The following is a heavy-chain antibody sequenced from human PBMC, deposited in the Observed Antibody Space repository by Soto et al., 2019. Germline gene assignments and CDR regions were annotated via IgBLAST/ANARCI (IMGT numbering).Heavy chain of an antibody. D-gene: IGHD3-16*01. CDR1: GFTFSSYS. CDR2: ISSSSSYI. CDR3: ARRSVMDDAFDI. J-gene: IGHJ3*02. V-gene: IGHV3-21*01. Sequence: GGSLRLSCAASGFTFSSYSMNWVRQAPGKGLEWVSSISSSSSYIYYADSVKGRFTISRDNSKNSLYMQMNSLRAEDTAVYYCARRSVMDDAFDIWGQGTMVTVSS.